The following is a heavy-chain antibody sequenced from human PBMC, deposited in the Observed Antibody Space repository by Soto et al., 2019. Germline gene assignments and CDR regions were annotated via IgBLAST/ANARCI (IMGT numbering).Heavy chain of an antibody. V-gene: IGHV3-72*01. CDR3: ADLTWSGNYFP. J-gene: IGHJ4*02. D-gene: IGHD3-3*01. Sequence: EVQLVVSGGDLVQPGGSLRLSCVASGFTLSAHYMDWVRQAPGKGLEWVGRIKDKPRSYTTDYADSVKGRFTISRDDSKNSIYLQMNSLTTEDTATYYCADLTWSGNYFPWCQGTLVTVSS. CDR2: IKDKPRSYTT. CDR1: GFTLSAHY.